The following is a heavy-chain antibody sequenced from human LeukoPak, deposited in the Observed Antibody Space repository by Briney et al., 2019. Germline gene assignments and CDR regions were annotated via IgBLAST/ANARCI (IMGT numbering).Heavy chain of an antibody. Sequence: PGGSLRLSCEASGFTFTNYAMSWVRQIPGKGLEWVSGISGSGGSTYHADSVKGRFTISRDNSKNTLYLQMNSLRAEDTAVYYCARDQSHYTAPGDYWGQGTLVTVSS. CDR3: ARDQSHYTAPGDY. J-gene: IGHJ4*02. V-gene: IGHV3-23*01. CDR2: ISGSGGST. CDR1: GFTFTNYA. D-gene: IGHD3-10*01.